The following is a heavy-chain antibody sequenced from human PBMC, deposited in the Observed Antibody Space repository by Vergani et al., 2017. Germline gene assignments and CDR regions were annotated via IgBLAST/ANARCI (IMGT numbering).Heavy chain of an antibody. V-gene: IGHV3-7*01. CDR1: GFSFGDYY. D-gene: IGHD2-15*01. CDR2: IKRDGTET. Sequence: EVHLEESGGGLVQPGGSLRLSCAASGFSFGDYYMAWIRLAPGKGLDWVASIKRDGTETFYVDSVKGRFTISRDNAKTTLYLQMNSLRDEDRGVYYCARISGGSAPYLHYWGQGTLVTVAS. CDR3: ARISGGSAPYLHY. J-gene: IGHJ1*01.